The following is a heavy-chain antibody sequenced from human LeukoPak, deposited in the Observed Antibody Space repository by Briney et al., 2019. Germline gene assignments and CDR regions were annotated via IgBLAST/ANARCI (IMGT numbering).Heavy chain of an antibody. J-gene: IGHJ4*02. Sequence: GGSLRLSCAASGFTFSSYSMYWVRQAPGKGLEWVSYISSSSSTIYYADSVKGRFTISRDNAKNSLYLQMNSLRAEDTAVYYCARDRGYCSSTSCALDYWGQGTLVTVSS. CDR1: GFTFSSYS. CDR2: ISSSSSTI. CDR3: ARDRGYCSSTSCALDY. D-gene: IGHD2-2*01. V-gene: IGHV3-48*01.